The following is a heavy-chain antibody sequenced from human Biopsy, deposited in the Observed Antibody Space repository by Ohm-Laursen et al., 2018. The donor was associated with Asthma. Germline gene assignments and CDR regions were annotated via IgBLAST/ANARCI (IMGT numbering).Heavy chain of an antibody. CDR3: ATDRGALVVLLGFRFQH. J-gene: IGHJ1*01. CDR1: GISFRNYG. V-gene: IGHV3-30*03. D-gene: IGHD2-21*01. Sequence: SLRLSCAASGISFRNYGMHWVRQAPGKGLEWVALLSSDGATEYYAASVKGRFTISRDNSKNTLYLQMSRLRAEDTAVYYCATDRGALVVLLGFRFQHWGQGSLVSVS. CDR2: LSSDGATE.